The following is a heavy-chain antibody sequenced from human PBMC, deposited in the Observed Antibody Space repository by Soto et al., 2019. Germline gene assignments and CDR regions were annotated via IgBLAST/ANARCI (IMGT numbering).Heavy chain of an antibody. CDR1: GFTFSSYS. CDR3: ARDALGVARPWYFDL. V-gene: IGHV3-48*02. D-gene: IGHD6-6*01. J-gene: IGHJ2*01. CDR2: ISSGSSSI. Sequence: DVQLVESGGGLVQPGGSLRLSCAASGFTFSSYSMNWVRQAPGKGLEWVSYISSGSSSIYYADSVKGRFTISRDNAKNSLYLQMNTPRDEDTAVYYCARDALGVARPWYFDLWGRGTLVTVSS.